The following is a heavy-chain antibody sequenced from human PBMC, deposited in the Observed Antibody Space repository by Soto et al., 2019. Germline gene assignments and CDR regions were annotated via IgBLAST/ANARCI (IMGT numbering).Heavy chain of an antibody. J-gene: IGHJ5*02. CDR3: AKVGLLITNYRWFDL. D-gene: IGHD1-1*01. Sequence: GPLRLACAAPVFAFQTYTMEWLRQPPGKGLEWVSSITLNGNYIYYADSVKGRFTISRDNGRNSVYLHMNSLRAEDMAVYYCAKVGLLITNYRWFDLWGQGTPVTVSS. CDR2: ITLNGNYI. V-gene: IGHV3-21*01. CDR1: VFAFQTYT.